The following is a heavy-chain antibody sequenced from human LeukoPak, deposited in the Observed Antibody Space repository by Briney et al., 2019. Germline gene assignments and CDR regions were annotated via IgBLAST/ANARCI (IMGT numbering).Heavy chain of an antibody. CDR3: ARGYCSSTSCRYRTSSYGMDV. CDR2: INNSGST. J-gene: IGHJ6*04. V-gene: IGHV4-34*01. CDR1: GGSFSGYY. Sequence: KPSETLSLTCAVYGGSFSGYYWSWIRKPPGKGLEWIGEINNSGSTNYNPSLKSRVTISVDTSKNQFSLKLSSVTAADTAVYYCARGYCSSTSCRYRTSSYGMDVWGKGTTVTVSS. D-gene: IGHD2-2*01.